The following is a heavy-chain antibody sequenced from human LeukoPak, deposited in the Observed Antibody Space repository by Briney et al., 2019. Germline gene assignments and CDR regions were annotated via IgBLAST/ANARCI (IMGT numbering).Heavy chain of an antibody. CDR2: IIPIFGTA. CDR1: GGTFSSYA. J-gene: IGHJ4*02. Sequence: ASVKVSCKASGGTFSSYAISWVRQAPGQGLEWMGRIIPIFGTANYAQKLQGRVTITTDESTSTAYMELSSLRSEDTAVYYCARGLNDYGGNSGLGYWGQGTLVTVSS. D-gene: IGHD4-23*01. CDR3: ARGLNDYGGNSGLGY. V-gene: IGHV1-69*05.